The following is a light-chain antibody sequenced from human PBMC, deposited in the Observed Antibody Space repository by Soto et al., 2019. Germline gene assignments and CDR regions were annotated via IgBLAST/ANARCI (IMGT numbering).Light chain of an antibody. CDR3: LQVSTFPRT. Sequence: DIQMTQSPSSVSASVGDRVSITCRASQGIGGRLAWFQQKPGRAPQLLIQAASTLLSGVPSRFSGSGSGGDFILTINNLQPEDSASYYCLQVSTFPRTFGQGTKVEIK. J-gene: IGKJ1*01. CDR1: QGIGGR. CDR2: AAS. V-gene: IGKV1-12*01.